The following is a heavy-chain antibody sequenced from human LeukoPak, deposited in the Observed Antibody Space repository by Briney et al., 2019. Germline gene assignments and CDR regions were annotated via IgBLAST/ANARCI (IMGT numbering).Heavy chain of an antibody. J-gene: IGHJ4*02. CDR2: IYYSGST. CDR1: GGSISSGGYY. CDR3: ARGGDSSGYYYVGYFDY. D-gene: IGHD3-22*01. Sequence: PSQTLSLTCTVSGGSISSGGYYWSWIRQHPGKGLEWIGYIYYSGSTYYNPSLKSRVTISVDTSKNQFSLKLSSVTAADTAVYYCARGGDSSGYYYVGYFDYSGQGTLVTVSS. V-gene: IGHV4-31*03.